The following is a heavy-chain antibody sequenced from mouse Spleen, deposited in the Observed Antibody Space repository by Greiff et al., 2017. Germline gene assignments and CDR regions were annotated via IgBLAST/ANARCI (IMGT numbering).Heavy chain of an antibody. Sequence: EVQGVESGGGLVKPGGSLKLSCAASGFTFSSYGMSWVRQTPEKRLEWVATISGGGSYTYYPDSVRGRFTISRDNAKNNLYLQMSSLRSEDTALYYCARHQAYHGIHPGYYAMDYWGQGTSVTVSS. V-gene: IGHV5-9-2*01. CDR2: ISGGGSYT. CDR3: ARHQAYHGIHPGYYAMDY. CDR1: GFTFSSYG. J-gene: IGHJ4*01. D-gene: IGHD2-10*01.